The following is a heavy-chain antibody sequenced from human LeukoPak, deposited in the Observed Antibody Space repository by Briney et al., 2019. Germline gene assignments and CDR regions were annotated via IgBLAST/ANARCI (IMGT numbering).Heavy chain of an antibody. V-gene: IGHV3-48*02. D-gene: IGHD6-19*01. Sequence: PGRSLRLSCAASGLTLSSYSMNWVSQDPGKGLEWHSYLSSGGSSIYHADSVKGRFTISRDNAMNSLYLEMNTLRDEDTAMYCCATCSSGWYGAFDIWGQGKMVTVSP. CDR2: LSSGGSSI. J-gene: IGHJ3*02. CDR1: GLTLSSYS. CDR3: ATCSSGWYGAFDI.